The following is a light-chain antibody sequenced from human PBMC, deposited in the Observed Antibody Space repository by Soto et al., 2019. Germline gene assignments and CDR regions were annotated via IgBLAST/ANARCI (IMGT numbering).Light chain of an antibody. Sequence: IQLTQSPSSLSASVGDRVTITCWASQGISSYLAWYQQKPGKAPKLLIYAASTLQSGVPSRFSGSGSETDFTLTISSLQPEDFATYYCQQLDSYPLTFGPGTKVDLK. CDR1: QGISSY. CDR3: QQLDSYPLT. V-gene: IGKV1-9*01. J-gene: IGKJ3*01. CDR2: AAS.